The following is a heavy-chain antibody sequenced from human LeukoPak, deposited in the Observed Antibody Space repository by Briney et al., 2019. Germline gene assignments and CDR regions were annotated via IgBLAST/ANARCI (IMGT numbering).Heavy chain of an antibody. CDR3: EKEFSSVVRGGVQLSL. J-gene: IGHJ4*02. V-gene: IGHV3-30*02. CDR1: GFTFSSYG. CDR2: IRYDGSNK. D-gene: IGHD3-10*01. Sequence: PGGSLRLSCAASGFTFSSYGMHWVRQAPGKGLEWVAFIRYDGSNKYYADSVKGRFTISRDNSKNTLYLQMNSLRAEDTAVYYCEKEFSSVVRGGVQLSLWGQGTLVTVSS.